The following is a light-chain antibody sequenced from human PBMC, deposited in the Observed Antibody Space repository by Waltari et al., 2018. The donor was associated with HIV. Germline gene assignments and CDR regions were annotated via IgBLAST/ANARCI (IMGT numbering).Light chain of an antibody. CDR2: QDS. J-gene: IGLJ1*01. Sequence: SYELTQPPSVSVSPGQTASITCSGDKLGDKYACWYQQKPGQSPVVGIYQDSKRPSGIPERFSGSNSGNTATLTISGTQAMDEADYYCQAWDSSTEGFVFGTGTKVTVL. V-gene: IGLV3-1*01. CDR1: KLGDKY. CDR3: QAWDSSTEGFV.